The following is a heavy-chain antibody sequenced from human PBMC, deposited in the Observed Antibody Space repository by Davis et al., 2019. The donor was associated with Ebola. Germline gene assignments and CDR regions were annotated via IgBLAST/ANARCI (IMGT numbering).Heavy chain of an antibody. CDR2: IFPGDSDT. J-gene: IGHJ4*02. V-gene: IGHV5-51*01. CDR3: ARGTDSYNPGGYFDS. CDR1: GYSFTSHW. D-gene: IGHD5-24*01. Sequence: GGSLRLSCKGSGYSFTSHWIVWVRQMPGKGLECMGIIFPGDSDTRYSPSFQGQVTISSDKSISTAYLQWSSLQASDTAMYYCARGTDSYNPGGYFDSWGQGTLVTVSS.